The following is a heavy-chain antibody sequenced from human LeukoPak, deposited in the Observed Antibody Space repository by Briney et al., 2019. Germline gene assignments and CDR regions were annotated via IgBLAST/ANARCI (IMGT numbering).Heavy chain of an antibody. CDR3: ARGGKGPVSYYYYMDV. CDR1: GDSISSRSYY. Sequence: SETLSLTCTVSGDSISSRSYYWGWIRQPPGKGLEWIGSIYYSGSTYYNPSLKSRVTISVNTSKNQFSLKLSSVTAADTAVYYCARGGKGPVSYYYYMDVWGKGTTVTVSS. CDR2: IYYSGST. D-gene: IGHD1-14*01. V-gene: IGHV4-39*01. J-gene: IGHJ6*03.